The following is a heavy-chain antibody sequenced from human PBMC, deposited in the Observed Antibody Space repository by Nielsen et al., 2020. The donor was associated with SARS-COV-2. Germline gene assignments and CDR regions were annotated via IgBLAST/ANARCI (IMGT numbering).Heavy chain of an antibody. CDR2: IKQDGSEK. J-gene: IGHJ2*01. Sequence: GESLKISCAASGFSFETYWMSWVRQAPGKGLEWVANIKQDGSEKYYVDSVKGRFTISRDNAKNSLYLQMNSLRAEDTAVYYCARLQSSSWYFDLWGRGTLVTVSS. CDR3: ARLQSSSWYFDL. CDR1: GFSFETYW. D-gene: IGHD6-13*01. V-gene: IGHV3-7*05.